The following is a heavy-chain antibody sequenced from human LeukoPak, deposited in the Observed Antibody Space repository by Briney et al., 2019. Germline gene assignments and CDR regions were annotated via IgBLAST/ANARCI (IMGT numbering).Heavy chain of an antibody. CDR1: GFTFSSYA. CDR3: AKETANPYCSGGSCDLDY. V-gene: IGHV3-23*01. J-gene: IGHJ4*02. CDR2: ISGSGGST. D-gene: IGHD2-15*01. Sequence: GGSLRLSCAASGFTFSSYAMSWVRQAPGKGLEWVSAISGSGGSTYYADSVKGRFTISRDNSKKTLYLQMNSLRAEDTAVYYCAKETANPYCSGGSCDLDYWGQGTLVTVSS.